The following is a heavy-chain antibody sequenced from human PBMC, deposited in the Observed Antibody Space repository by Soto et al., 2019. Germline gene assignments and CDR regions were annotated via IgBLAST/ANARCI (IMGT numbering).Heavy chain of an antibody. V-gene: IGHV3-74*03. D-gene: IGHD3-22*01. Sequence: EVQLEESGGDLVQPGGSLRLSCAASGFTFSRHWMHWVRQAPGKGLVWVSRINFDGSSTTYADSVKGRFTISRDNSKHTMYLTRNSLRVENPAVYYCAREVHDSSGYYEDYWGQGTLVTVSS. CDR3: AREVHDSSGYYEDY. CDR1: GFTFSRHW. CDR2: INFDGSST. J-gene: IGHJ4*02.